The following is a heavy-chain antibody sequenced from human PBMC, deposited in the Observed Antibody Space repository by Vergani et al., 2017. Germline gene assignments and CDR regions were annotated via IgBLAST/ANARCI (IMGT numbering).Heavy chain of an antibody. V-gene: IGHV4-30-4*08. CDR3: AGGSGSYYFTGYYFDY. CDR1: GGSISSGDYY. CDR2: IYYSGST. Sequence: QVQLQESGPGLVKPSQTLSLTCTVSGGSISSGDYYWSWIRQPPGKGLEWIGYIYYSGSTYYNPSLKSRVTISVDTSKNQFSLKLSSVTAADTAVYYCAGGSGSYYFTGYYFDYWGQGTLVTVSS. D-gene: IGHD3-10*01. J-gene: IGHJ4*02.